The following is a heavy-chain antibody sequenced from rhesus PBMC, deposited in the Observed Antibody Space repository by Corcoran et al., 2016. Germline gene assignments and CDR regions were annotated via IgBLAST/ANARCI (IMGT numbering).Heavy chain of an antibody. J-gene: IGHJ4*01. Sequence: LQLQESGTGLVKPSETLSLTCAVSGGSISSNSWSWIRQPPGKGLEWIGRISGSGGSTDYNPSLKSRVTISTDTSKNQFSLKLSSVTAADTAVYYCARELLVYYYSGSYYYFDYWGQGVLVTVSS. CDR2: ISGSGGST. CDR3: ARELLVYYYSGSYYYFDY. CDR1: GGSISSNS. V-gene: IGHV4-173*01. D-gene: IGHD3-16*01.